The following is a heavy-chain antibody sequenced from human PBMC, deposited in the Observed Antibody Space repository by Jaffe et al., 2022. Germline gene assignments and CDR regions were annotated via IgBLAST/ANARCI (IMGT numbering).Heavy chain of an antibody. CDR3: ARHVRSGYGGYESVVEYFDY. D-gene: IGHD5-12*01. V-gene: IGHV4-59*01. J-gene: IGHJ4*02. CDR2: IYYSGST. Sequence: QVQLQESGPGLVKPSETLSLTCTVSGGSISSYFWTWIRQPPGKGLEWMGYIYYSGSTNYSPSLKSRVTMSVDTSKNQFSLQLRFVTAADTAVYYCARHVRSGYGGYESVVEYFDYWGQGTLVTVSS. CDR1: GGSISSYF.